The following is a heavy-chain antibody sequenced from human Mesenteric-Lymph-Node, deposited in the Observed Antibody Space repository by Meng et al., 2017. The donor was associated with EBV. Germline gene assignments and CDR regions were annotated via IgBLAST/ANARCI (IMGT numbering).Heavy chain of an antibody. CDR1: GGSVSSGTYY. Sequence: QGPLQASGPGLVKPSATLSCTCTVSGGSVSSGTYYWSWIRQPPGKGLEWIGYIYYSGSTNYNPSLKSRVTISVDTSKNQFSLKLSSVTAADTAVYYCATGLYGDYALANWGQGTLVTVSS. V-gene: IGHV4-61*01. D-gene: IGHD4-17*01. CDR3: ATGLYGDYALAN. J-gene: IGHJ4*02. CDR2: IYYSGST.